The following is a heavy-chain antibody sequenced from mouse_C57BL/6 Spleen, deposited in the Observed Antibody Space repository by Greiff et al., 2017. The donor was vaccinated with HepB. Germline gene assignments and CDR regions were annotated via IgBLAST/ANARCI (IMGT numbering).Heavy chain of an antibody. CDR2: IDPSDSYT. V-gene: IGHV1-50*01. CDR1: GYTFTSYW. CDR3: ARSGTTVEGYFDV. Sequence: QVQLQQPGAELVKPGASVKLSCKASGYTFTSYWMQWVKQRPGQGLEWIGEIDPSDSYTNYNQKFKGKATLTVDTSSSTAYMQLSSLTSEDSAVYYCARSGTTVEGYFDVWGTGTTVTVSS. J-gene: IGHJ1*03. D-gene: IGHD1-1*01.